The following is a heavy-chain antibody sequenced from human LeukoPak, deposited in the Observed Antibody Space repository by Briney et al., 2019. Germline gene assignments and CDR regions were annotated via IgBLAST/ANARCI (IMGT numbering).Heavy chain of an antibody. CDR2: FDPEDGET. Sequence: ASVNVSCMLSAYTLTELSMHWVRQAPGKGREWMGGFDPEDGETIYAQKIQGRVTMTENTSTDTAYMELSSLRSEDTAVYYCGTDSGSWGQGTLVTVSS. CDR3: GTDSGS. CDR1: AYTLTELS. J-gene: IGHJ5*02. V-gene: IGHV1-24*01. D-gene: IGHD6-25*01.